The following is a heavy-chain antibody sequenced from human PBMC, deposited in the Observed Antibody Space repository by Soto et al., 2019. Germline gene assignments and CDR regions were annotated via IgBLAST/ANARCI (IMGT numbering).Heavy chain of an antibody. CDR1: GASIITISHY. CDR2: VYYSGST. D-gene: IGHD6-6*01. Sequence: SETLSLTCTVSGASIITISHYWGWIRQPPGKGLEWIGTVYYSGSTYYNPSLQSRVAISVDTSKNQFSLKLSSVTAADTAVYYCARHRTSSRRHFDYWGQGTLVSVSS. V-gene: IGHV4-39*01. CDR3: ARHRTSSRRHFDY. J-gene: IGHJ4*02.